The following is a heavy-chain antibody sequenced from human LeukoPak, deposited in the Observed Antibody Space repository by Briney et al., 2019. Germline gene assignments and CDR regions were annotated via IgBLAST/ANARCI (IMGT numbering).Heavy chain of an antibody. CDR2: IYPGDSDT. CDR3: ARHGERMATMIDAFDI. V-gene: IGHV5-51*01. D-gene: IGHD5-24*01. J-gene: IGHJ3*02. Sequence: GESLKISCKGSGYSFTSYWTGWVRQMPGKGLEWMGIIYPGDSDTRYSPSFQGQVTISADKSISTAYLQWSSLKASDTAMYYCARHGERMATMIDAFDIWGQGTMVTVSS. CDR1: GYSFTSYW.